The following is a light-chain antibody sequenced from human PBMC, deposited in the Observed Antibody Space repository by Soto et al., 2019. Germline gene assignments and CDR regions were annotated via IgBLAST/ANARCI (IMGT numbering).Light chain of an antibody. CDR2: GAS. Sequence: EIVMTQSPATLSVSPGERATLSCRASQSVSSNLAWYQQKPGQAPRLLIYGASTRATGIPARVSGSGSGTEFTLTLSSLQSEDFAVYYCQQYNNWPPWTFGQGTKVEIK. V-gene: IGKV3-15*01. CDR1: QSVSSN. CDR3: QQYNNWPPWT. J-gene: IGKJ1*01.